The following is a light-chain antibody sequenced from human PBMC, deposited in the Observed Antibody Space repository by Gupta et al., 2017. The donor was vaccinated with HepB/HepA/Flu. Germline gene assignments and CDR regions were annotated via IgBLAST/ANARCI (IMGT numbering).Light chain of an antibody. V-gene: IGKV3-15*01. CDR3: QYLGY. CDR2: GAS. CDR1: QSVRTN. J-gene: IGKJ2*01. Sequence: DIVMTQSPATLSVSPGERVTLSCRASQSVRTNLAWYQHKPGQSPRLLIHGASIRATGIPPRFSGSGFGTEFALTISSLQPEDLGVYYCQYLGYFDQGTKLEIK.